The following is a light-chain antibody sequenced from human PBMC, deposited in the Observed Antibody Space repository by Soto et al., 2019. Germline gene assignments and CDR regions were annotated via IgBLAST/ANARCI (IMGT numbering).Light chain of an antibody. CDR2: GAS. J-gene: IGKJ1*01. Sequence: ETLMTQSPATLSVSPGERATLSCRASQSVNNNLAWYQQKLGQAPRVLIYGASTRATGIPARFTGSGSGTEFILTITSLQSEDSAVYYCQEYNTWSGTFGQGTKVDIK. CDR1: QSVNNN. CDR3: QEYNTWSGT. V-gene: IGKV3-15*01.